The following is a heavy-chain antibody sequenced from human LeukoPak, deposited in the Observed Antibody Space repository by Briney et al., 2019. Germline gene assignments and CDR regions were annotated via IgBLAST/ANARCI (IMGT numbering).Heavy chain of an antibody. CDR1: GYTFTSYD. D-gene: IGHD3-16*02. V-gene: IGHV1-8*01. CDR2: MNPNSGNT. Sequence: ASVKVSCKASGYTFTSYDINWVRQATGQGLGWMGWMNPNSGNTGYAQKSQGRVTMTRNTSISTAYMELSSLRSEDTAVYYCARGLSVFEFDYWGQGTLVTVSS. CDR3: ARGLSVFEFDY. J-gene: IGHJ4*02.